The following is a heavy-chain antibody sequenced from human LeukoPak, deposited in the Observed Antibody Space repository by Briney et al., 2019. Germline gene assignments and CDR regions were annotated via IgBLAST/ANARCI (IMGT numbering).Heavy chain of an antibody. CDR2: ISNYNGRT. D-gene: IGHD3-22*01. Sequence: GASVKVSCKASDYTFTSYGISWVRQAPGQGPEWMGWISNYNGRTNFAQKVQGRVTLTTDTSTSITYMELRSLRSEDTAVYYCARDYYESSGYKYDVFDIWGQGTMVTVS. CDR3: ARDYYESSGYKYDVFDI. CDR1: DYTFTSYG. V-gene: IGHV1-18*01. J-gene: IGHJ3*02.